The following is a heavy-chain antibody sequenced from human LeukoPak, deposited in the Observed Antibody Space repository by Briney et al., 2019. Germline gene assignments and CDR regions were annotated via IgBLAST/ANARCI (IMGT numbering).Heavy chain of an antibody. V-gene: IGHV3-30*18. CDR3: AKEGSTTHLDY. CDR1: GFTLSTYG. Sequence: GGSLRLSCAASGFTLSTYGMHWVRQAPGKGLEWVAMISHDGNSKQYADFAKGRFTISRDNSKNTLYLQMNSLTTEDTAVYYCAKEGSTTHLDYWGQGTLVTVSS. CDR2: ISHDGNSK. J-gene: IGHJ4*02. D-gene: IGHD5/OR15-5a*01.